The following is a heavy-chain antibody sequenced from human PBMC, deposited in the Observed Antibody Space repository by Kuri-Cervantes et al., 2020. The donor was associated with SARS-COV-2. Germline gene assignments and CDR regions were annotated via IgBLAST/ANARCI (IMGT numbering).Heavy chain of an antibody. J-gene: IGHJ6*02. V-gene: IGHV1-18*01. CDR3: ARDRGSSGWSWVYYYYGMDV. D-gene: IGHD6-19*01. Sequence: ASVKVSCKASGYTFTSYGISWVRQAPGQGLEWMGWISAYNGNTTYAQKLQGRVTMTTDTSTSTAYMELRSLRSDDTAVYYCARDRGSSGWSWVYYYYGMDVWGQGTTVTVYS. CDR2: ISAYNGNT. CDR1: GYTFTSYG.